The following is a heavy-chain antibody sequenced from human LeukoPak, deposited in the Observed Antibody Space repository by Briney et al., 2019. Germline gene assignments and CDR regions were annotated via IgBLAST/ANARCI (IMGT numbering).Heavy chain of an antibody. D-gene: IGHD5-18*01. CDR1: GFTFSSYG. Sequence: GGSLRLSCAASGFTFSSYGMNWVRQAPAKGLEWVSYISSSSSTIYYADSVKGRFTISRDNAKNTLYLQMNSLRAEDTAVYYCARDRADTALDYWGQGTLVTVSS. CDR3: ARDRADTALDY. CDR2: ISSSSSTI. J-gene: IGHJ4*02. V-gene: IGHV3-48*01.